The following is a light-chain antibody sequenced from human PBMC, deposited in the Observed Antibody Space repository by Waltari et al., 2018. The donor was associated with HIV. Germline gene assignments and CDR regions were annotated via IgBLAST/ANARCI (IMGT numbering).Light chain of an antibody. CDR1: SRDVSGYDH. CDR2: DVN. V-gene: IGLV2-23*02. CDR3: CSYGGSGTSV. Sequence: QPALTQPASVSGSPGQSITISCAGTSRDVSGYDHVSWYQEHPGKAPKRIIFDVNKRPSGVSNRFSGSKSGNTASLTISGLQAEDEADYYCCSYGGSGTSVFGSGTKVTVL. J-gene: IGLJ1*01.